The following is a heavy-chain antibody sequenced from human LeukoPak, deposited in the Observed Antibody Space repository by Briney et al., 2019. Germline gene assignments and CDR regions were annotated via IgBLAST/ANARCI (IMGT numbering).Heavy chain of an antibody. D-gene: IGHD1-26*01. CDR2: IYTSGSP. J-gene: IGHJ6*03. CDR1: GGSISSYY. CDR3: ARDKGEGATWYYYYMDV. V-gene: IGHV4-4*07. Sequence: SETLSLTCTVSGGSISSYYWSWIRQPAGKGLEWIRRIYTSGSPNYNPSLKSLVTMSVGTSNNQFSLKLSSVTAADTAVYYCARDKGEGATWYYYYMDVWVKGTTVTVSS.